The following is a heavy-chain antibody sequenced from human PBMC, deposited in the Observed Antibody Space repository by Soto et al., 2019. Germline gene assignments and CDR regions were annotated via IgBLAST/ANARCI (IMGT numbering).Heavy chain of an antibody. V-gene: IGHV3-23*01. CDR3: AKRTSVPGGHLDDY. Sequence: QTGGSLRLSCAASGFTFSNYAMSWVRQAPGKGLEWVSAISENGGSTYYADSVKGRFTISRDNSKSALSLQMNSLRAEDTAVYYCAKRTSVPGGHLDDYWGPGTLVTVSS. J-gene: IGHJ4*01. D-gene: IGHD4-17*01. CDR2: ISENGGST. CDR1: GFTFSNYA.